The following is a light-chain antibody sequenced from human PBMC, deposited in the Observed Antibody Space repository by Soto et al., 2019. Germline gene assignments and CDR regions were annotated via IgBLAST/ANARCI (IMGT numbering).Light chain of an antibody. J-gene: IGKJ1*01. CDR2: AAS. CDR3: QQSYSTPWT. CDR1: QSVSSY. V-gene: IGKV1-39*01. Sequence: DIQATQSPSSLSGSVGNRVTIACRASQSVSSYLNWYQQKQGKAPKLLIYAASDLQSGVPSRFSGSGSGTDFTLTISRLQPEDVAIYFCQQSYSTPWTFGQGTTVEIK.